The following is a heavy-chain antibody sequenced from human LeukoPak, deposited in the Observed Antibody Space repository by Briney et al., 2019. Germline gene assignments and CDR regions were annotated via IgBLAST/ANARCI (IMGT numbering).Heavy chain of an antibody. V-gene: IGHV1-18*01. CDR2: ISAYNGNT. Sequence: ASVKVSCKASGYTFSSYGISWVRQAPGQGLEWMGWISAYNGNTNYAQKLQGRVTMTTDTFTSTAYMELRSLRSDDTAVYYCARDLGDGYNPGAAFDIWGQGTMVTVSS. CDR1: GYTFSSYG. D-gene: IGHD5-24*01. CDR3: ARDLGDGYNPGAAFDI. J-gene: IGHJ3*02.